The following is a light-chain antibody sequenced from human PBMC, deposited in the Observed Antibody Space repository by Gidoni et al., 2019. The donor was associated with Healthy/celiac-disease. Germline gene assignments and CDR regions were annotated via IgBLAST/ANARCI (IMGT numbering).Light chain of an antibody. J-gene: IGKJ3*01. V-gene: IGKV1-39*01. CDR1: QSIGSY. CDR2: AAS. Sequence: DIQMTQSPSSLSASVGDRVTITCRASQSIGSYLNWYQLKPGKVPKLLIYAASSLESGVPSRFSGSGSGTDFTLSISSLQPEDFATYYFQESYSTPFTFXPXTNVDIK. CDR3: QESYSTPFT.